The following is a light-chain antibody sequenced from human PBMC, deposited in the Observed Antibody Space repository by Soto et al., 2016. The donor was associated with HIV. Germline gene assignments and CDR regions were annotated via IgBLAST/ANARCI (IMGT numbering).Light chain of an antibody. CDR2: DAS. CDR1: RDIGSA. V-gene: IGKV1-13*02. Sequence: AIQLTQSPSSLSASVGDRVTITCRASRDIGSALAWYQQKPGKGPRLLIYDASSLESGVPSRFRGGGSGKDFTLTISSLQPEDFATYYCQQYNSYPRTFGQGTKVEIK. J-gene: IGKJ1*01. CDR3: QQYNSYPRT.